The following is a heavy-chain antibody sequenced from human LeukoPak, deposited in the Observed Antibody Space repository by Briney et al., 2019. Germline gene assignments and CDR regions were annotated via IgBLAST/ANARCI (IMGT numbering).Heavy chain of an antibody. J-gene: IGHJ4*02. V-gene: IGHV1-69*04. D-gene: IGHD3-22*01. CDR3: ARGRAYYYDCSCYPY. Sequence: ASVIVSCKASGGTFSSYAISWVRQAPGHGLEWMERIIPIFGIANYAQKFQGRVTITADKSTSTAYMELSSLRSEDTAVYYCARGRAYYYDCSCYPYWGQGTLVTVSS. CDR1: GGTFSSYA. CDR2: IIPIFGIA.